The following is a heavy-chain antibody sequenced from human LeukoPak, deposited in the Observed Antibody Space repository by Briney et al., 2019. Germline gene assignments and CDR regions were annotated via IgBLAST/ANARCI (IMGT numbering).Heavy chain of an antibody. Sequence: SETLSLTCTVSGGSISSYYWNWIRQPPGKGLEWIGYIYTSGSTNYNPSLKSRVTISVDTSKNQFSLKLSSVTAADTAVYYCARSYYYDSSGYPHDAFDIWGQGTMVTVSS. V-gene: IGHV4-4*09. CDR3: ARSYYYDSSGYPHDAFDI. J-gene: IGHJ3*02. CDR1: GGSISSYY. D-gene: IGHD3-22*01. CDR2: IYTSGST.